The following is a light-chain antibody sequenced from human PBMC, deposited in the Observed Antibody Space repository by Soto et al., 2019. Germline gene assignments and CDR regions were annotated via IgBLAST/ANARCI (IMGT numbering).Light chain of an antibody. J-gene: IGKJ1*01. Sequence: AIQMTQSPASVSASPGDRVTITCRASQSVSGYLAWYQQKPGGAPKLLIYSASTLQSGVPSRFSGRGFGTDFTLAISGLHSEDFATYYCHQYYSFPPWSFGQGTKVEIQ. CDR3: HQYYSFPPWS. CDR1: QSVSGY. V-gene: IGKV1-8*01. CDR2: SAS.